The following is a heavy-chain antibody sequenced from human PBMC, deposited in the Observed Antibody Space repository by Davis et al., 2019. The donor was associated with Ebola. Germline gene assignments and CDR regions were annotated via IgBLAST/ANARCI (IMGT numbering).Heavy chain of an antibody. CDR1: GYTFSSNY. CDR3: ARVVTSGSGSWDY. V-gene: IGHV1-46*01. Sequence: ASVKVSCKASGYTFSSNYIHWVRQAPGQGLEWMGIINPYSGAANYAQKFQGRVTMTRDTSTSTVYMELTSLRSEDTAVFYCARVVTSGSGSWDYWGQGTLVTVSS. J-gene: IGHJ4*02. D-gene: IGHD3-10*01. CDR2: INPYSGAA.